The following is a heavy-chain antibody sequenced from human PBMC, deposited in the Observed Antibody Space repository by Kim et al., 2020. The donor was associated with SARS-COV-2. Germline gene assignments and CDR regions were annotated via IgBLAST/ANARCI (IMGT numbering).Heavy chain of an antibody. J-gene: IGHJ4*02. D-gene: IGHD7-27*01. CDR2: TRNKANSYTT. Sequence: GGSLRLSCAASGFTFSDHYMDWVRQAPGKGLEWVGRTRNKANSYTTEYAASVKGRFTISRDDPKNSLYLQINRLKTEDTAVYYCARQLGDWGQGTLVTVSS. V-gene: IGHV3-72*01. CDR3: ARQLGD. CDR1: GFTFSDHY.